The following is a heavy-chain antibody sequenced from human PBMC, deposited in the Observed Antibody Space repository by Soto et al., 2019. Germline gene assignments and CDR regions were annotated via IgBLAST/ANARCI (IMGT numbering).Heavy chain of an antibody. Sequence: SDTLSLTCTVSGGSISSYYWSWIRQPPGKGLEWIGSIYYSGTTYYNPSLNSRVTVSVDTSKNQFSLQLNSVTPEDTAVYYCARETRSGYSSGWYNNYYGMDVWGQGTTVNVSS. J-gene: IGHJ6*02. V-gene: IGHV4-59*05. CDR3: ARETRSGYSSGWYNNYYGMDV. CDR2: IYYSGTT. CDR1: GGSISSYY. D-gene: IGHD6-19*01.